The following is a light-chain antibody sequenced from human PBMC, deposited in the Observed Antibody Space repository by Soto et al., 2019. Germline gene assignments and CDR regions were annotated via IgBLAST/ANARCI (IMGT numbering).Light chain of an antibody. V-gene: IGKV2-30*02. CDR3: RQGTHWPIT. J-gene: IGKJ5*01. CDR2: KVS. Sequence: DVVMTQSPLSLPVTLGQPASISCRSNQSLVHSDGIAYFSWFQQRPGRSPRRLIYKVSNRDSGVPARFSGSGSGTDFALKISRVEAEDVGVYYCRQGTHWPITFGQGTRVEIK. CDR1: QSLVHSDGIAY.